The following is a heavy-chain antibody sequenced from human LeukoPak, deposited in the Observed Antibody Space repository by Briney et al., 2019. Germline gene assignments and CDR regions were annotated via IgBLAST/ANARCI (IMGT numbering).Heavy chain of an antibody. J-gene: IGHJ4*02. CDR1: GGSISSSGYY. V-gene: IGHV4-61*02. CDR3: ARGRGYSYGLGNY. D-gene: IGHD5-18*01. Sequence: TLSLTCIVSGGSISSSGYYWSWIRQPAGKGLEWIGRIYTSGSTNYNPSLKSRVTISVDTSKNQFSLKLSSVTAADTAVYYCARGRGYSYGLGNYWGQGTLVTVSS. CDR2: IYTSGST.